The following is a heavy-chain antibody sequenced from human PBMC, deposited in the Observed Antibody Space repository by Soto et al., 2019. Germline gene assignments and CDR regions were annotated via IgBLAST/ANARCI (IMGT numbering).Heavy chain of an antibody. CDR1: GYTFSNYD. J-gene: IGHJ4*02. Sequence: QVQLVQSGAEVKKPGASVKVSCKASGYTFSNYDINWVRLATGQGLEWMGGVNPNSGRTFYAQKFQGRVTMTRNTSISTVYMELSSLRSEDTAVYHCATCTSSYCTSSSQMAHWGQGTLVTVSS. V-gene: IGHV1-8*01. CDR3: ATCTSSYCTSSSQMAH. D-gene: IGHD2-2*01. CDR2: VNPNSGRT.